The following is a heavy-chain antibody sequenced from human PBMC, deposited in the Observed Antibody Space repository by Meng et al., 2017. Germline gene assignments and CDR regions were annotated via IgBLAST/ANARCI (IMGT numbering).Heavy chain of an antibody. CDR3: ATSISGWYYFNF. CDR1: GGSISSSTYY. J-gene: IGHJ4*02. V-gene: IGHV4-39*01. D-gene: IGHD6-19*01. Sequence: QLQLQESGPGLVKPSETLSRTCIVSGGSISSSTYYWGWSRQPPGKGLGWIGIISDSGNTYYGPSLRSRVTISVDTSKNQFSLKLTPVAAADMAVYYCATSISGWYYFNFWGQGTLVTVSS. CDR2: ISDSGNT.